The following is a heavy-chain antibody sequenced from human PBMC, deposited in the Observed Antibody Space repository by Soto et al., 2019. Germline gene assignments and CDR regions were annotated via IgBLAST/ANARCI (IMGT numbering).Heavy chain of an antibody. Sequence: QVQLVQSGAEVKKPGASVKVSCKASGITYTTYAIHWVRQAPGQGLEWMGRINTGNGNTRYSQRFQGRDTLTTDTSANTAYMDLSSLTSEDTAVYNCARAISSYVTWGQGTLITVSS. CDR3: ARAISSYVT. CDR1: GITYTTYA. D-gene: IGHD5-12*01. J-gene: IGHJ5*02. V-gene: IGHV1-3*04. CDR2: INTGNGNT.